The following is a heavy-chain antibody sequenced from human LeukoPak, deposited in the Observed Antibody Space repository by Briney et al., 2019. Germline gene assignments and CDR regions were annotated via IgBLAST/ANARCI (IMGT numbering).Heavy chain of an antibody. CDR2: IYYSGST. V-gene: IGHV4-59*01. CDR3: ARSITVTRLGNWFDP. D-gene: IGHD4-11*01. Sequence: ETLSLTCTVSGGSISSYYWSWVRQPPGKGLEGSGYIYYSGSTNYNPSLKSRVTISVDTSKNQFSLKLSSVTAADTAVYYCARSITVTRLGNWFDPWGQGTLVTVSS. CDR1: GGSISSYY. J-gene: IGHJ5*02.